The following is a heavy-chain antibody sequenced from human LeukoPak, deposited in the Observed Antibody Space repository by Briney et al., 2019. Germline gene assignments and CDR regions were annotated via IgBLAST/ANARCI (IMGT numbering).Heavy chain of an antibody. CDR1: GASISSGGYS. J-gene: IGHJ4*02. D-gene: IGHD2-15*01. V-gene: IGHV4-30-2*01. CDR3: ARATAAGIDY. CDR2: IYHSGST. Sequence: SETLSLTCAVSGASISSGGYSWSWIRQPPGKGLEWIGYIYHSGSTYYNPSLKSRVTISVDTSKNQFSLKLSSVTAADTAVYYCARATAAGIDYWGQGTLVTVSS.